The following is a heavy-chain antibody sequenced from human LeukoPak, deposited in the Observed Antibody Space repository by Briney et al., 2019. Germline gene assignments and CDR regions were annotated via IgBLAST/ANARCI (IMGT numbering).Heavy chain of an antibody. CDR1: GFTFSSYA. D-gene: IGHD1-26*01. J-gene: IGHJ4*02. CDR2: ITSDGGTT. Sequence: PGGSLRLSCVASGFTFSSYAMHWVRQAPGKRLEYLSSITSDGGTTYYADSVKGRFTISRDNSKNTLYLQMGSLRAGDMALYYCARDLRGAADYWGQGTLVTVSS. V-gene: IGHV3-64*02. CDR3: ARDLRGAADY.